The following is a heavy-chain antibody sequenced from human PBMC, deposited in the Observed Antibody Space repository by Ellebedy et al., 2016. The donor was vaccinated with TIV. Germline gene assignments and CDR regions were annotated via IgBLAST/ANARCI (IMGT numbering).Heavy chain of an antibody. CDR1: GFTLTNYW. J-gene: IGHJ2*01. CDR2: INEDGTKR. D-gene: IGHD4-17*01. Sequence: GESLKISCTASGFTLTNYWMTWVRQAPGKGLEWVANINEDGTKRHYVDSVKGRFTISRDTAGNSLYLQMNSLGAEDTAVYYCARAIYGASYLWGRGTLVTDSS. V-gene: IGHV3-7*01. CDR3: ARAIYGASYL.